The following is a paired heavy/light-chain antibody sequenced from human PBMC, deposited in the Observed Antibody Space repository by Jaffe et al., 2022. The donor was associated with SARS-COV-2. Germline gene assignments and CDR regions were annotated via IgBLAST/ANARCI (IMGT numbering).Heavy chain of an antibody. CDR3: ARAHTGPTSPLDP. CDR1: GYTFTNYA. Sequence: QVQLVQSGAEVKKPGASVKVSCKASGYTFTNYALHWVRQAPGQRLEWMGWINAGKGNTKYSQNFQGRVTITTDTSATTAHMELSSLRSEDTAVYYCARAHTGPTSPLDPWGQGTLVTVSS. V-gene: IGHV1-3*01. J-gene: IGHJ5*02. CDR2: INAGKGNT.
Light chain of an antibody. V-gene: IGLV2-14*03. CDR2: DVS. J-gene: IGLJ3*02. Sequence: QSALTQPASVSGSPGQSITISCTGASSDVGGYNYVSWYQQHPDKAPKLMIYDVSYRPSGVSNRFSGSKSGNTASLTISWLQAEDEADYYCSSYTSSSTLVFGGGTKLTVL. CDR1: SSDVGGYNY. CDR3: SSYTSSSTLV.